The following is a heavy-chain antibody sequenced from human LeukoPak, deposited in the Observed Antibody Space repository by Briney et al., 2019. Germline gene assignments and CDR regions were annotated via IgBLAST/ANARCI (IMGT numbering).Heavy chain of an antibody. Sequence: GASVKVSCKAAGYTFTGYYLHWMRQAPGQGLEWMGWINPNSGGTQYALRFQGRVTMTRDTSITTAYMELSSLTSDDTAVYYCARVYSGYENFDYWGQGTLVTVSS. CDR3: ARVYSGYENFDY. CDR2: INPNSGGT. D-gene: IGHD5-12*01. J-gene: IGHJ4*02. CDR1: GYTFTGYY. V-gene: IGHV1-2*02.